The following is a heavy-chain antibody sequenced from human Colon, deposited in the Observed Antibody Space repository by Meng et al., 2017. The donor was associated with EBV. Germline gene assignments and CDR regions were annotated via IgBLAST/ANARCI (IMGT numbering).Heavy chain of an antibody. CDR2: TYSGGST. Sequence: INGVRQAAGKGMECVSVTYSGGSTYYADSVKGRFTISRDNSKNTVSLQMNSLKDEDTAVYYCAINLNAGPSENRFDPWGQGTLVTVSS. V-gene: IGHV3-53*01. D-gene: IGHD1-1*01. CDR3: AINLNAGPSENRFDP. J-gene: IGHJ5*02.